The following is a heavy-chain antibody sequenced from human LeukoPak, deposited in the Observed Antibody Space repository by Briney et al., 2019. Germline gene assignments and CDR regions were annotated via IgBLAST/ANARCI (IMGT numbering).Heavy chain of an antibody. CDR1: GGSISSGGYY. V-gene: IGHV4-31*03. CDR3: VRHSSMTTVTFDY. J-gene: IGHJ4*02. Sequence: PSQTLSLTCTVSGGSISSGGYYWSWIRQHPGKGLEWIGYIYYSGSTYYNPSLKSRVTISVDTSKNQFSLKVTSVTAADTAVYYCVRHSSMTTVTFDYWGRGTLVTVSS. D-gene: IGHD4-17*01. CDR2: IYYSGST.